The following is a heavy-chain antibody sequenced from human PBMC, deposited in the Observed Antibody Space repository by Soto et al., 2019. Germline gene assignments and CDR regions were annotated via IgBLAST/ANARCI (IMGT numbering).Heavy chain of an antibody. D-gene: IGHD4-17*01. V-gene: IGHV3-21*01. CDR2: ISSSSSYI. J-gene: IGHJ3*02. CDR1: GLTFSSYS. Sequence: PVGSLRLSWAASGLTFSSYSMNWVRQAPGKGLEWVSSISSSSSYIYYADSVKGRFTISRDNAKNSLYLQMNSLRAEDTAVYYCARDYGDYGGGAFDIWGQGTMVTVSS. CDR3: ARDYGDYGGGAFDI.